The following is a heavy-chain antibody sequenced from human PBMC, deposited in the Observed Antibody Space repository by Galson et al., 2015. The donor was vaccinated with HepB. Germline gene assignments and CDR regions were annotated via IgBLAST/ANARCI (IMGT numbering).Heavy chain of an antibody. J-gene: IGHJ4*02. Sequence: QSGAEVKKPGESLKISCKGSGSSFTSYWIGWVRQMPGKGLEWMGIIYPGDSDTRYSPSFQGQVTISADKSISTAYLQWSSLKASDTAMYYCARGVYCSGGSCQPDYWGQGTLVTVSS. D-gene: IGHD2-15*01. V-gene: IGHV5-51*01. CDR2: IYPGDSDT. CDR3: ARGVYCSGGSCQPDY. CDR1: GSSFTSYW.